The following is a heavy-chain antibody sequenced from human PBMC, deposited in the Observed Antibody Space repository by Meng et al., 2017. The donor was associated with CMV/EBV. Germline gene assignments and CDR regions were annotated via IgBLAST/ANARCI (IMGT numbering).Heavy chain of an antibody. D-gene: IGHD2-2*01. V-gene: IGHV3-53*01. CDR1: GFTVSSNY. J-gene: IGHJ5*02. Sequence: SCAASGFTVSSNYMSWVRQAPGKGLEWVSVIYSGGSTYYADSVKGRFTISRDNSKNTLYLQMNSLGAEDTAVYYCARDGCSSTSCYGWFDPWGQGTLVTVSS. CDR3: ARDGCSSTSCYGWFDP. CDR2: IYSGGST.